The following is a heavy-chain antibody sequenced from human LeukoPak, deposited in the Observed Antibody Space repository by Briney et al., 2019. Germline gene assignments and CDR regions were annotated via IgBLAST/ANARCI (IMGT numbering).Heavy chain of an antibody. CDR2: ISSSSSYI. V-gene: IGHV3-21*01. CDR3: ARVIAARGRGAFDI. D-gene: IGHD6-6*01. Sequence: GGSLRLSCAASGFTFSSYSMNWVRQAPGKGLEWVSSISSSSSYIYYADSVKGRFTISRDNAKNSLYLQMNSLRAEDTAVYYCARVIAARGRGAFDIWGQGTMATVSS. CDR1: GFTFSSYS. J-gene: IGHJ3*02.